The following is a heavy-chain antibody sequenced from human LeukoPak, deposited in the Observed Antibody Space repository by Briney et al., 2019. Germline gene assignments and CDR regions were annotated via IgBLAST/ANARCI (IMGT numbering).Heavy chain of an antibody. J-gene: IGHJ6*01. Sequence: GGSLRLSCAATAFNFSIYWMSWVRQAPGKGLEWVANIKQDGGEESYVDSVKGRFTISRDNAKNSLYLQMNSLRVEDTAVYYCARDIAAAGAEGFYYFNGLDVWGQGTTVTVSS. CDR1: AFNFSIYW. V-gene: IGHV3-7*01. CDR3: ARDIAAAGAEGFYYFNGLDV. CDR2: IKQDGGEE. D-gene: IGHD6-13*01.